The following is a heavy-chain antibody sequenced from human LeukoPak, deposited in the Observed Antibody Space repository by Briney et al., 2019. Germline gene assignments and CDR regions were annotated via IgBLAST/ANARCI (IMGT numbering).Heavy chain of an antibody. CDR3: ARGGYSYGSQHDNFDY. J-gene: IGHJ4*01. Sequence: PSETLSLTCTVSGGSISSGDYYWSWIRQPPGKGLEWIGYIYYSGSTYYNPSLKSRVIISVDTSKNQFSLKLSSVTAADTAAYYCARGGYSYGSQHDNFDYWGQGTLVTVSS. D-gene: IGHD5-18*01. CDR1: GGSISSGDYY. V-gene: IGHV4-30-4*08. CDR2: IYYSGST.